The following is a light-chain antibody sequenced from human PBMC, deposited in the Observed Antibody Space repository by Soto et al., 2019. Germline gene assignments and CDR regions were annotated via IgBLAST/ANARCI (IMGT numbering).Light chain of an antibody. J-gene: IGKJ1*01. CDR3: QHYNNWPRT. Sequence: IVMTQSPATLSVSPGERATLSCRASQSVSSNLAWYQQKPGQAPRLLIYGASTRATGIPARFSGSGSGTEFTLTISSLQSEDFAVYYCQHYNNWPRTFGQGTKVDIK. CDR1: QSVSSN. V-gene: IGKV3-15*01. CDR2: GAS.